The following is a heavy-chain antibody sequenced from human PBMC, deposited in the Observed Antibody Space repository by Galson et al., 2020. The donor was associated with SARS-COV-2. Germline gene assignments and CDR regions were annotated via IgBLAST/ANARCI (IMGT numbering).Heavy chain of an antibody. CDR2: INPNSGGT. D-gene: IGHD1-26*01. Sequence: ASVKVSCKASGYTFTDYYMHWVRQAPGQGLEWMGWINPNSGGTNYAQKFQGRVTMTRDMSTSTAYMELSRLRSDDTAVYYCARDQGGGSYGLGFDYWGQGTLVTVSS. CDR1: GYTFTDYY. J-gene: IGHJ4*02. CDR3: ARDQGGGSYGLGFDY. V-gene: IGHV1-2*02.